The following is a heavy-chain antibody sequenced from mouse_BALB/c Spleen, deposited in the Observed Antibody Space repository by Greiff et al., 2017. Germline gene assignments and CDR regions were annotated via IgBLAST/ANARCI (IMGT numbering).Heavy chain of an antibody. D-gene: IGHD2-1*01. CDR2: INPSNGRT. Sequence: QVQLQQPGAELVKPGASVKLSCKASGYTFTSYWMHWVKQRPGQGLEWIGEINPSNGRTNYNEKFKSKATLTVDKSSSTAYMQLSSLTSEDSAVYYCARGGNYEYFDVWGAGTTVTVSS. CDR1: GYTFTSYW. CDR3: ARGGNYEYFDV. V-gene: IGHV1S81*02. J-gene: IGHJ1*01.